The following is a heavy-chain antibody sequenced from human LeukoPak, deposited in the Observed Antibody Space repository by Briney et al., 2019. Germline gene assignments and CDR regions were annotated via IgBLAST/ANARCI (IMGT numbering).Heavy chain of an antibody. CDR3: ARDPSRGYNYYSYMDV. Sequence: GGSLRLSCAASGFSFSNYAMNWVRQAPGKGLEWVSYISGSSAAIYYADSVEGRFTISRDKAKNSLYLQMNSLRAEDTAVYYCARDPSRGYNYYSYMDVRGKGTTVTVSS. CDR1: GFSFSNYA. V-gene: IGHV3-48*01. D-gene: IGHD6-13*01. CDR2: ISGSSAAI. J-gene: IGHJ6*03.